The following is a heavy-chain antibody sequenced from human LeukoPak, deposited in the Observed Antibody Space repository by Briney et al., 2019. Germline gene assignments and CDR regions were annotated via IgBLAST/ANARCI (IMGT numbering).Heavy chain of an antibody. CDR3: ARDQGGILRFLEGPQYFDY. Sequence: GGSLRLSCAASGFTFSDYYMSWIRQAPGKGLEWVSYISSSGSTTYYAHSVKGRFTISRDNAKNSLYLQMNSLRAEDTGVYYCARDQGGILRFLEGPQYFDYWGEGTLVTVSS. CDR1: GFTFSDYY. CDR2: ISSSGSTT. D-gene: IGHD3-3*01. V-gene: IGHV3-11*01. J-gene: IGHJ4*02.